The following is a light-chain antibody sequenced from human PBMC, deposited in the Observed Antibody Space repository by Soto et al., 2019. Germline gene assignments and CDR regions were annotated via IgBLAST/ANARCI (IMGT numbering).Light chain of an antibody. CDR1: NRDAGSYNL. Sequence: QSALPQPASVSGSPGPSITIACAGTNRDAGSYNLASWYQQRPVEHPKLIVPDVRNRPSGISDRFTGSKSGNTAALAISGLQSEDEADYYCAAWDDSLSGPVFGTGTKPTVL. CDR3: AAWDDSLSGPV. V-gene: IGLV2-14*03. J-gene: IGLJ1*01. CDR2: DVR.